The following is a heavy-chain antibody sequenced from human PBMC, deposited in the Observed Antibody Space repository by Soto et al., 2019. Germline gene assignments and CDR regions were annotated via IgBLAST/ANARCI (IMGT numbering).Heavy chain of an antibody. CDR3: ARAGIAAADYYYYYGMDV. CDR2: IYYSGST. D-gene: IGHD6-13*01. V-gene: IGHV4-31*03. J-gene: IGHJ6*02. Sequence: SDTLSLTPTVSGGSISSGRYYRRWIRQHPGTGLECIGYIYYSGSTSYNPTLTSRVTISVDTSKIQFTLKLSSVTAADTAVYYCARAGIAAADYYYYYGMDVWGQGTTVTVSS. CDR1: GGSISSGRYY.